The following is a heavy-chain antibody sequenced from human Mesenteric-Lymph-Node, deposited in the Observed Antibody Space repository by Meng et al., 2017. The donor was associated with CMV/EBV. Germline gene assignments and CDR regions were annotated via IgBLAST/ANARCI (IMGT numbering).Heavy chain of an antibody. V-gene: IGHV3-23*01. CDR3: ARGGTQASPLDY. CDR2: ISGSGGST. D-gene: IGHD3-16*01. Sequence: GESLKISCAGSGFTFSSYAMSWVRQAPGKGLEWVSGISGSGGSTYYADSVKGRFTISRDNSKNTLYLQMNSLRAEDTAVYYCARGGTQASPLDYWGQGTLVTVSS. CDR1: GFTFSSYA. J-gene: IGHJ4*02.